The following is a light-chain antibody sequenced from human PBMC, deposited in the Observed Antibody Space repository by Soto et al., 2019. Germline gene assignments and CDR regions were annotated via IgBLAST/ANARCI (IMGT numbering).Light chain of an antibody. CDR2: EVN. V-gene: IGLV2-14*01. J-gene: IGLJ3*02. Sequence: QSALTQPASVSGSPGQSITISCTGTSSDVGRDNYVSWYQQHPGKAPKLMIYEVNNRPSGVSNRFSGSKSGNTASLTISGLQAEDEADYYCNSYTSSSTRVFGGGTKLTVL. CDR1: SSDVGRDNY. CDR3: NSYTSSSTRV.